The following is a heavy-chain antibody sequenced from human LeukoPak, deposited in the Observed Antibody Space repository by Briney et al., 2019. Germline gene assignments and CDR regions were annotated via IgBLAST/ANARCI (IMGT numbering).Heavy chain of an antibody. CDR2: IYYSGST. D-gene: IGHD5-18*01. Sequence: PSETLSLTCTVSGGSISSSSYYWGWIRQPPGKGLEWIGSIYYSGSTYYNPSLKSRVTISVDTSKNQFSLKLSSVTAADTAVYYCASSVYSYGIDYWGQGTLVTVSS. CDR1: GGSISSSSYY. V-gene: IGHV4-39*07. J-gene: IGHJ4*02. CDR3: ASSVYSYGIDY.